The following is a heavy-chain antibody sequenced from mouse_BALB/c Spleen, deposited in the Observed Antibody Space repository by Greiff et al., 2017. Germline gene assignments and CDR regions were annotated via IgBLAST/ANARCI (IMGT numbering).Heavy chain of an antibody. CDR2: IDPENGDT. CDR3: NADDYGSSKAY. J-gene: IGHJ3*01. V-gene: IGHV14-4*02. Sequence: VQLQQSGAELVRPGALVKLSCKASGFNIKDYYMHWVKQRPEQGLEWIGWIDPENGDTEYAPKFQGKATMTADTSSNTAYLQLSSLTSEDTAVYYCNADDYGSSKAYWGQGTLVTVSA. CDR1: GFNIKDYY. D-gene: IGHD1-1*01.